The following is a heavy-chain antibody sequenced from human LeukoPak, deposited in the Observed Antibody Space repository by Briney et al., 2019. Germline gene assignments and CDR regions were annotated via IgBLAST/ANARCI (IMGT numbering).Heavy chain of an antibody. V-gene: IGHV3-48*02. CDR2: ISSSSRTI. CDR1: GFTFSSYN. CDR3: AREGGYYDILTGFYYYYGMDV. J-gene: IGHJ6*02. Sequence: GGSLRLSCAASGFTFSSYNMNWVRQAPGKGLEWVSYISSSSRTIYYADSVKGRFTISRDNAKNSLYLQMNSLRDEDTAVYYCAREGGYYDILTGFYYYYGMDVWGQGTTVTVSS. D-gene: IGHD3-9*01.